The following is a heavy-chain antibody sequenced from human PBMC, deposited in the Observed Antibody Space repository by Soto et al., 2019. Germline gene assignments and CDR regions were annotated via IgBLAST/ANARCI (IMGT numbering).Heavy chain of an antibody. CDR1: GGSISSGDYY. CDR3: ASNNYGYTFYDY. V-gene: IGHV4-30-4*01. D-gene: IGHD5-18*01. Sequence: SETLSLTCTVSGGSISSGDYYWSWIRQPPGKGLEWIGYIYYSGSTYYNPSLKSRVTISVDTSKNQFSLKLSSVTAADTAVYYCASNNYGYTFYDYWGQGTLVTVSS. CDR2: IYYSGST. J-gene: IGHJ4*02.